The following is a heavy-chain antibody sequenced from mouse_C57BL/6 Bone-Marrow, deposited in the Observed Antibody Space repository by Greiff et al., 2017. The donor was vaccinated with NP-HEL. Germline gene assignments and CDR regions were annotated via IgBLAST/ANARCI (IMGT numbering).Heavy chain of an antibody. CDR3: ARSKGPYYYGSSSYYFDY. D-gene: IGHD1-1*01. J-gene: IGHJ2*01. CDR2: IYIGNGYT. CDR1: GYTFTSYG. Sequence: EVQLQQSGAELVRPGSSVKMSCKTSGYTFTSYGINWVKPRPGQGLEWIGYIYIGNGYTEYNEKFKGKATLPSDTSSSTAYMQLSSLTSEDSAIYFCARSKGPYYYGSSSYYFDYWGQGTTLTVSS. V-gene: IGHV1-58*01.